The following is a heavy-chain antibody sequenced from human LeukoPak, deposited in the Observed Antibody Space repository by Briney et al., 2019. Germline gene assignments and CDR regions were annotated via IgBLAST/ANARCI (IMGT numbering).Heavy chain of an antibody. V-gene: IGHV3-21*01. Sequence: PGGSLRLPCAASGFTFSSYSMNWVRQAPGKGLEWVSSISSSSNYIYYADSLKGRFTISRDNAKNSLYLQMNSLRAEDTAVYYCARDLYDGAAGYFDYWGQGTLVTVFS. CDR3: ARDLYDGAAGYFDY. D-gene: IGHD2-8*01. CDR1: GFTFSSYS. J-gene: IGHJ4*02. CDR2: ISSSSNYI.